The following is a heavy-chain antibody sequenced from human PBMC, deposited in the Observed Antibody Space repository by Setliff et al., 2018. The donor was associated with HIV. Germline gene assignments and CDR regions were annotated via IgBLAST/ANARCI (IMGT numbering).Heavy chain of an antibody. CDR2: IIPVLGRP. Sequence: GASVKVSCKASGGTFRNFAVSWVRQAPGQGLEWMGGIIPVLGRPNYAQKFQGRVTIIADESASTAYMEVSSLRPDDTAIYYCAKKGNNFGDPFDIWGQGTMVTVS. CDR3: AKKGNNFGDPFDI. V-gene: IGHV1-69*13. J-gene: IGHJ3*02. D-gene: IGHD1-1*01. CDR1: GGTFRNFA.